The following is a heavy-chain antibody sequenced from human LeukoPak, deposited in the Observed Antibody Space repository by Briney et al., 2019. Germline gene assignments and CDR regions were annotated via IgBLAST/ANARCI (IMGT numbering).Heavy chain of an antibody. D-gene: IGHD2-21*01. CDR2: IYNSGST. CDR3: ARDRDLRWFYY. Sequence: SETLSLTCPVSGYSLSSTFSWGWIRQPPGKGLEWIGSIYNSGSTYYNPSLKSRVTMSVDTSKNQFSLKLDSVTAADTAVYYCARDRDLRWFYYWGQGTLVTVSS. J-gene: IGHJ4*02. V-gene: IGHV4-38-2*02. CDR1: GYSLSSTFS.